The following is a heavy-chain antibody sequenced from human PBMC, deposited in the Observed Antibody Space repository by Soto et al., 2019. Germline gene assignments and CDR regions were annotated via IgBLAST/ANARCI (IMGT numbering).Heavy chain of an antibody. Sequence: ASVKVSCKASGYSFTNYYIHWVRQASGQGIEWMGWINPNTGGTNYAQKLQGRVTMTRDTSITSAYMELNRLTSDDTAVYYCARALVPDYWGQGTLVTVS. J-gene: IGHJ4*02. V-gene: IGHV1-2*02. CDR1: GYSFTNYY. CDR2: INPNTGGT. D-gene: IGHD3-10*01. CDR3: ARALVPDY.